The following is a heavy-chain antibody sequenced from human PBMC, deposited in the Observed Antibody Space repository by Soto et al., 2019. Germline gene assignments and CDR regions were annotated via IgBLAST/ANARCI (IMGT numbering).Heavy chain of an antibody. CDR1: VFTFISYG. V-gene: IGHV3-33*01. CDR2: IWYDGSNK. D-gene: IGHD1-26*01. Sequence: GWSLRLSCAPSVFTFISYGMHWVRQAPGKGLEWVAVIWYDGSNKYYADSVKGRFTISRDNSKNTLYLQMNSLRAEDTAVYYCARDLRVGALAFDIWGQGTMVTVSS. J-gene: IGHJ3*02. CDR3: ARDLRVGALAFDI.